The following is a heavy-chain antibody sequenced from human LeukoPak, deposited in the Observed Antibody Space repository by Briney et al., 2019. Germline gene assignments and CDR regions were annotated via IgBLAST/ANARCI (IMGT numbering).Heavy chain of an antibody. CDR1: GFTFSSYE. D-gene: IGHD3-22*01. J-gene: IGHJ4*02. CDR3: ARGGVYYDSSAYYSIDY. V-gene: IGHV3-48*03. CDR2: ISSSASTI. Sequence: PGGSLRLSCAASGFTFSSYEMNWVRQAPGKGLEWVSYISSSASTIYHADSVRGRLTISRDNPKKSLYLQMNRLRAEDTAVYYCARGGVYYDSSAYYSIDYWGQGTLVTVSS.